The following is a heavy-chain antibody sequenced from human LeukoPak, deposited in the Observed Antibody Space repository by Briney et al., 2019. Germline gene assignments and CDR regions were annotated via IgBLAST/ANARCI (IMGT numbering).Heavy chain of an antibody. CDR2: IYYSGST. D-gene: IGHD3-22*01. V-gene: IGHV4-59*01. CDR3: ARYYDSSGYPPYNFFDP. CDR1: GGSISSYY. J-gene: IGHJ5*02. Sequence: PSETLSLTCTVSGGSISSYYWSWIRQPPGKGLEWIGYIYYSGSTNYNPSLRSRVTISVDTSKNQFSLKLSSVTAADTAVYYCARYYDSSGYPPYNFFDPWGQGTLVTVSS.